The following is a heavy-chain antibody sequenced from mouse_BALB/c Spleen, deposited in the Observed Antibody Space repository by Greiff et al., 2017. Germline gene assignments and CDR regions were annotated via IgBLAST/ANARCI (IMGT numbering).Heavy chain of an antibody. CDR1: GFTFSSYG. Sequence: EVQVVESGGDLVKPGGSLKLSCAASGFTFSSYGMSWVRQTPDKRLEWVATISSGGSYTYYPDSVKGRFTISRDNAKNTLYLQMSSLKSEDTAMYYCARRGDYGYDERDWYFDVWGAGTTVTVSS. CDR2: ISSGGSYT. CDR3: ARRGDYGYDERDWYFDV. D-gene: IGHD2-2*01. J-gene: IGHJ1*01. V-gene: IGHV5-6*01.